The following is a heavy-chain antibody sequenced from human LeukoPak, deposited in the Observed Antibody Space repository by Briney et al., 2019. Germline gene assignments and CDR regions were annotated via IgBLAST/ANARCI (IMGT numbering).Heavy chain of an antibody. D-gene: IGHD3-22*01. CDR3: ARGVTYYYDSGGFVPGY. CDR1: GYTFTGYY. J-gene: IGHJ4*02. V-gene: IGHV1-2*02. CDR2: INPNSGGT. Sequence: ASVKVSCKASGYTFTGYYMHWVRQAPGQGLEWMGWINPNSGGTNYAQEFQGRVTMTRDTSISTAYMELSRLRSDDTAVYYCARGVTYYYDSGGFVPGYWGQGTLVTVSS.